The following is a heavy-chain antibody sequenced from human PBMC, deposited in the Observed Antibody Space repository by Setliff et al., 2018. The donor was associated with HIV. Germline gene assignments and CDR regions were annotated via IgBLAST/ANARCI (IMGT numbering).Heavy chain of an antibody. J-gene: IGHJ1*01. CDR2: IYYSGST. V-gene: IGHV4-39*07. CDR3: ARSTPSIGYISEH. CDR1: GGSISNSRYY. Sequence: PSETLSLTCTVSGGSISNSRYYWSWIRQPPGKGLEWIGSIYYSGSTYYNPSLKRRVTISVETSKNQFSLKLNSVTAADTAVYYCARSTPSIGYISEHWGQGAPVTVSS. D-gene: IGHD5-12*01.